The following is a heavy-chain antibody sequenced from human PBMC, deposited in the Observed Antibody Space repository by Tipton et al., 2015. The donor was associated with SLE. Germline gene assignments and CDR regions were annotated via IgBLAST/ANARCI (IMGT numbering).Heavy chain of an antibody. Sequence: SLRLSCTASGFTFDDYGMSWVRQAPGKGLEWVSGINWNGASRGYADSVKGRFTISRDNSKNTMYLQMNSLRPEDTAKYYCARGYGSCSSKSCVHYYYAMDVWGQGTTVTVSS. CDR3: ARGYGSCSSKSCVHYYYAMDV. CDR2: INWNGASR. V-gene: IGHV3-20*04. J-gene: IGHJ6*02. CDR1: GFTFDDYG. D-gene: IGHD2-2*01.